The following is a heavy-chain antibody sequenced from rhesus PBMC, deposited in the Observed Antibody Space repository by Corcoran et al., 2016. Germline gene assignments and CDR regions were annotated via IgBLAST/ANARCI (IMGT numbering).Heavy chain of an antibody. CDR3: ARGVTIFGLVTTTFDY. CDR1: GGSISSGYYY. CDR2: ITYSWST. J-gene: IGHJ4*01. V-gene: IGHV4-122*02. Sequence: QVQLQESGPGLVKPSETLSLTCAVSGGSISSGYYYWSWIRQPPGKGLEWIGYITYSWSTSYNPSLKSRVTISRDTSKNQFSLKLSSVTAADTAVYYCARGVTIFGLVTTTFDYWGQGVLVTVSS. D-gene: IGHD3-3*01.